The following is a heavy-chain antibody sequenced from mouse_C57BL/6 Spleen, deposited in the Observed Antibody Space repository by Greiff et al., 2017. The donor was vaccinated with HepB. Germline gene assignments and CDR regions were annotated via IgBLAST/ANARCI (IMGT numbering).Heavy chain of an antibody. CDR2: IYHGDGDT. J-gene: IGHJ1*03. D-gene: IGHD2-5*01. Sequence: VQLVESGAELVKPGASVKISCKASGYAFSSYWMNWVKQRPGKGLEWIGQIYHGDGDTKYNGKFKGKATLTADKSSSTAYMQLSSLTSEDSSVYFCARGYSNLWYFDVWGTGTTVTVSS. CDR3: ARGYSNLWYFDV. CDR1: GYAFSSYW. V-gene: IGHV1-80*01.